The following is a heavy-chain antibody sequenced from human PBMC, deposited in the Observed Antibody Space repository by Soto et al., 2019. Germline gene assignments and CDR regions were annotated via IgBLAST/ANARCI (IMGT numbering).Heavy chain of an antibody. V-gene: IGHV3-48*02. CDR2: ISSSSSTI. Sequence: GGSLRLSCTASGFPFSSYAMNWVRQAPGKGLEWVSYISSSSSTIYYADSVKGRFTISRDNAKNSLYLQMNSLRDEDTAVYYCARESGYLNWFDPWGQGTLVTVSS. CDR3: ARESGYLNWFDP. J-gene: IGHJ5*02. CDR1: GFPFSSYA. D-gene: IGHD3-22*01.